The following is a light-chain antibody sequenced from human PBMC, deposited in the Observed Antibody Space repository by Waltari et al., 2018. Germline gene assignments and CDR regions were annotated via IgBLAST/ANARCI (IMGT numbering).Light chain of an antibody. J-gene: IGLJ3*02. V-gene: IGLV4-69*01. CDR3: ETGGHGTWV. CDR2: VNSDGSH. CDR1: SGHSNNI. Sequence: QLLLTQSPSASASLGASVKLTCTLSSGHSNNIIAWLQQQPGKGPRYLRRVNSDGSHSKGDEIPDRFSGSSSGAERYLTISSVQSEDEADYYCETGGHGTWVFGGGTKLTVL.